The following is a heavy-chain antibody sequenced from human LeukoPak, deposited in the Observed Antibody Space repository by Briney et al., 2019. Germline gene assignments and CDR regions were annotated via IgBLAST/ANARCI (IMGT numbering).Heavy chain of an antibody. CDR1: GYTFTSYI. CDR2: INAYNGNT. CDR3: ARDESYGDYNNWFDP. J-gene: IGHJ5*02. V-gene: IGHV1-18*01. D-gene: IGHD4-17*01. Sequence: GASVKVSCKASGYTFTSYIISWVRQAPGQGLEWMGWINAYNGNTNYAQKLQGRVTMTTDTSTSTAYMELRSLRSDDTAVYYCARDESYGDYNNWFDPWGQGTLVTVSS.